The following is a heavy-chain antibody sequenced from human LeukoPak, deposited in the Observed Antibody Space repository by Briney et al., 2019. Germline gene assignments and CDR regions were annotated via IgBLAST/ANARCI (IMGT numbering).Heavy chain of an antibody. D-gene: IGHD3-10*01. CDR1: GFTFSSYW. Sequence: GGSLRLSCAAPGFTFSSYWMSWVRQAPGKGLEWVANIKQDGSEKYYVDSVKGRFTISRDNAKNSLYLQMNSLRAEDTAVYYCARGDTMVRGVIKAYYYYYMDVWGKGTTVTVSS. J-gene: IGHJ6*03. CDR3: ARGDTMVRGVIKAYYYYYMDV. CDR2: IKQDGSEK. V-gene: IGHV3-7*01.